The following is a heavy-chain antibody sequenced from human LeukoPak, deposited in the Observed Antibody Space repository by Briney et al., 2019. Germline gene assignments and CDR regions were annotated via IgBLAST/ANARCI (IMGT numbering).Heavy chain of an antibody. D-gene: IGHD2-2*02. CDR2: ICSSSSTI. CDR3: ARNRSSRYCSSTSCYTPYYYYYMDV. J-gene: IGHJ6*03. Sequence: GGSLRLSCAASGFTFSSYSMNWVRQAPGKGLEWVSYICSSSSTIYYADSVKGRFTISRDNAKNSLYLQMNSLRAEDTAVYYCARNRSSRYCSSTSCYTPYYYYYMDVWGKGTTVTVSS. CDR1: GFTFSSYS. V-gene: IGHV3-48*01.